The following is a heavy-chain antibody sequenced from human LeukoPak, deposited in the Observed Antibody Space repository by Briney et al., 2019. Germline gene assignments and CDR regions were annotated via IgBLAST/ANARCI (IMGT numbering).Heavy chain of an antibody. CDR2: IYYSGST. V-gene: IGHV4-59*08. CDR1: GGSISNYY. J-gene: IGHJ4*02. CDR3: ARIARNCTNGVCQNTGFDY. D-gene: IGHD2-8*01. Sequence: SETLSLTCTVSGGSISNYYWTWIRQPPGKGLECIGYIYYSGSTNYNPSLKSRVTISVDTSKNQFSLKLSSVTAADTAVYYCARIARNCTNGVCQNTGFDYWGQGTLVTVSS.